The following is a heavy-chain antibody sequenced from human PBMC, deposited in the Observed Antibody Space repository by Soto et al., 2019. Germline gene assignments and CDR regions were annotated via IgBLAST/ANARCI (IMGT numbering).Heavy chain of an antibody. CDR2: IIPFSGTA. D-gene: IGHD3-22*01. CDR3: VREGYYDRSGYYPGWFDP. CDR1: EDTLSSYA. V-gene: IGHV1-69*06. Sequence: QVQLVQSGAEVKKPGSSVKVSCKASEDTLSSYAISWVRQAPGQGLEWMGGIIPFSGTANYAQKFQGRVTITADTPTSTAYMELSSLRSEDTAVYYCVREGYYDRSGYYPGWFDPWGQGTLVTVSS. J-gene: IGHJ5*02.